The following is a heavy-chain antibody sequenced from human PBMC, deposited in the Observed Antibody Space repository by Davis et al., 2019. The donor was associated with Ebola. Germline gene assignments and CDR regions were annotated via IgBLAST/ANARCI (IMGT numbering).Heavy chain of an antibody. CDR1: GFTFSSYA. D-gene: IGHD1-26*01. Sequence: GESLKISCAASGFTFSSYAMSWVRQAPGKGLEWVSAISGSGGSTYYADSVKGRFTISRHNSKNTLYLQMNSLRAEDTAVYYCLSGSYSLVDYWGQGTLVTVSS. CDR3: LSGSYSLVDY. CDR2: ISGSGGST. J-gene: IGHJ4*02. V-gene: IGHV3-23*01.